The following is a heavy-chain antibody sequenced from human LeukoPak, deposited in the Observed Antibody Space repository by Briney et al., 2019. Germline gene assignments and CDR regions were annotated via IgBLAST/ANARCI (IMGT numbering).Heavy chain of an antibody. CDR1: GFTFSSYS. V-gene: IGHV3-48*02. D-gene: IGHD3-3*01. Sequence: PGGSLRLSCAASGFTFSSYSMNWVRQAPGKGLEWVSSISSSSSTIYYADSVKGRFTIPRDNAKNSLYLQMNSLRDEDTAVYYCARDFGYDFWSGPIYYYYGMDVWGQGTTVTVSS. CDR3: ARDFGYDFWSGPIYYYYGMDV. CDR2: ISSSSSTI. J-gene: IGHJ6*02.